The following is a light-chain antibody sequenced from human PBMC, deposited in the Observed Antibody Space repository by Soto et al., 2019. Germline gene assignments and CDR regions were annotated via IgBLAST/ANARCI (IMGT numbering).Light chain of an antibody. V-gene: IGLV2-8*01. J-gene: IGLJ1*01. CDR1: RSDVGGYNY. CDR2: EVT. Sequence: QSVLTQPPSASGSPGQSVTISCTGTRSDVGGYNYVSWYQQHPGKAPKLMIYEVTKRPSGVPDRFSGSKSGNTASLTVSGLQAEDEADYYCSSYAGSLYVFVTGTKLTVL. CDR3: SSYAGSLYV.